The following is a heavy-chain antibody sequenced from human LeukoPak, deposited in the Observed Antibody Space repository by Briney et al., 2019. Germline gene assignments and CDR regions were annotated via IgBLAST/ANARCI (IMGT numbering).Heavy chain of an antibody. CDR1: GGSISVSSYY. V-gene: IGHV4-39*07. CDR2: IFYNGKT. CDR3: ARDGNYYDSSGYYSTY. Sequence: SETLSLTCTVSGGSISVSSYYWGWIRQPPGKGLEWIGNIFYNGKTYYNPSLKSRVTISVDTSKNQFSLKLSSVTAADTAVYYCARDGNYYDSSGYYSTYWGQGTLVTVSS. D-gene: IGHD3-22*01. J-gene: IGHJ4*02.